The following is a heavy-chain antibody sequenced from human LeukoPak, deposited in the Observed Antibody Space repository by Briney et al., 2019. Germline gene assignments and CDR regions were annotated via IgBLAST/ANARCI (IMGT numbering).Heavy chain of an antibody. CDR2: ISYDGSNK. V-gene: IGHV3-30*04. CDR1: GFTFSSYA. Sequence: PGGSLRLSCAASGFTFSSYAMHWVRQAPGKGLEWVAVISYDGSNKYYADSVKGRFTISRDNSKNTLYLQMNSLRAEDTAVYYCAVTTVDYYYGMDVWGQGTTVTVSS. CDR3: AVTTVDYYYGMDV. J-gene: IGHJ6*02. D-gene: IGHD4-23*01.